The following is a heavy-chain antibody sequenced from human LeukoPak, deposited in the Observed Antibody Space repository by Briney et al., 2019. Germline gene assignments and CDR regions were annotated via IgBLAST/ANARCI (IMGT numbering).Heavy chain of an antibody. CDR1: GGSISSHY. CDR2: IYYSGST. D-gene: IGHD3-22*01. J-gene: IGHJ4*02. Sequence: PSETLSLTCTVSGGSISSHYWSWMRQPPGKGLEWIGYIYYSGSTNYNPPLKSRVTISVDTSKNQFSLKLSSVTAADTAVYYCARGSKGYLAYWGQGTLVTVSS. V-gene: IGHV4-59*11. CDR3: ARGSKGYLAY.